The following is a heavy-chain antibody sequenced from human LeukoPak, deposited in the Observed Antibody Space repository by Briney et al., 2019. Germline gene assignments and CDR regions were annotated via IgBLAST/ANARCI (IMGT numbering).Heavy chain of an antibody. CDR2: IKEDGSEK. Sequence: GGSLRLSCEASGFTFSNYWMSWVRQTPGKGLEWVANIKEDGSEKNYVDSVKGRFTLSRDNAKNSLYLQMNSLRAEDTAVYYCARRPDYYDSSGYSSFFDYWGQGTLVTVSS. CDR3: ARRPDYYDSSGYSSFFDY. V-gene: IGHV3-7*01. CDR1: GFTFSNYW. D-gene: IGHD3-22*01. J-gene: IGHJ4*02.